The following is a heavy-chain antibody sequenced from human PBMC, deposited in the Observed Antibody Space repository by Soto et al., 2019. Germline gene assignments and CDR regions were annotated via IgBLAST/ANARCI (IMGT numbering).Heavy chain of an antibody. CDR2: FDPEDGET. Sequence: GASVKVSCKVSGYTLTELSMHWVRQAPGKGLEWMGGFDPEDGETIYAQKFQGRVTMTEDTSTDTACMELSSLRSEDTAVYYCATLPPRGYSGYDYYFDYWGQGTLVTVSS. J-gene: IGHJ4*02. CDR1: GYTLTELS. V-gene: IGHV1-24*01. CDR3: ATLPPRGYSGYDYYFDY. D-gene: IGHD5-12*01.